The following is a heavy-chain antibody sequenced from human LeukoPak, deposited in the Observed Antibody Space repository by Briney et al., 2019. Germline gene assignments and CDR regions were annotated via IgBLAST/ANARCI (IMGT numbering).Heavy chain of an antibody. D-gene: IGHD2-15*01. Sequence: PSETLSLTCTVSGGSISSSSYYWGWIRQPPGKGLEWIGSIYYSGSTYDNPSLKSRVTISVDTSKNRFSLKLSSVTAADTAVYYCARGGKAAVRFDLWGRGTLVTVSS. CDR1: GGSISSSSYY. J-gene: IGHJ2*01. CDR2: IYYSGST. V-gene: IGHV4-39*01. CDR3: ARGGKAAVRFDL.